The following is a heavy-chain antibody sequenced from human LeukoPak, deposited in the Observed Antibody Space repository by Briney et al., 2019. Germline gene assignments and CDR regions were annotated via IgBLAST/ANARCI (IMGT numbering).Heavy chain of an antibody. CDR2: ITYSGSA. J-gene: IGHJ5*02. Sequence: SETLSLTCSVSGGSINNDNYCWGWIRQPPGKGLEWIGTITYSGSAYYNPSLESRVTISIDPSKNQFSLTLSSVTAADTAVYYCARDYYGYWFDPWGQGTLVTVSS. CDR3: ARDYYGYWFDP. CDR1: GGSINNDNYC. D-gene: IGHD3-10*01. V-gene: IGHV4-39*07.